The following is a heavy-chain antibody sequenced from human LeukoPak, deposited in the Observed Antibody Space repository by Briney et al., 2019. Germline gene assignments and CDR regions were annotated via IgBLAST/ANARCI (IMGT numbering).Heavy chain of an antibody. CDR1: GYSISSGYY. CDR3: ARETYGDYSLTYYMDG. Sequence: SETLSLTCTVSGYSISSGYYWGWIRQPPGEGLEWIGSIYHSGSTYYNPSLKSRVTISVDTSKNQFSLKLNSVTAADTAVYYCARETYGDYSLTYYMDGWGKGTTVTVSS. J-gene: IGHJ6*03. CDR2: IYHSGST. V-gene: IGHV4-38-2*02. D-gene: IGHD4-17*01.